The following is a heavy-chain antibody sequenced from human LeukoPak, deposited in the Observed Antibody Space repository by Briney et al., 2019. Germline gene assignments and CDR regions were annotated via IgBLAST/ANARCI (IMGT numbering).Heavy chain of an antibody. CDR1: GYTFTGYY. J-gene: IGHJ4*02. CDR2: INPNSGGT. D-gene: IGHD6-19*01. Sequence: ASVKVSCKASGYTFTGYYMHWVRQAPGQGLEWMGRINPNSGGTNYAQKFQGRVTMTRDTSISTAYMELSRLRSDDTAVYYCARVFSGWSPGVRYRGQGTLVTVSS. CDR3: ARVFSGWSPGVRY. V-gene: IGHV1-2*06.